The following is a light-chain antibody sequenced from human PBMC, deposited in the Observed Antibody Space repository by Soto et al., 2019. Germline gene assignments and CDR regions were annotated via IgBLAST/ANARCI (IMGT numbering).Light chain of an antibody. CDR1: QTGNNNY. CDR2: GVY. V-gene: IGKV3-20*01. CDR3: QHYGYSQWT. Sequence: IVLMQSPGTLSLSPGERATLSCRASQTGNNNYLAWYQHKSGQAPRLLIYGVYTRASGIPDRFSGSGSGTEFTLTITRLEPEDSAVYFCQHYGYSQWTFGQGTKVEIK. J-gene: IGKJ1*01.